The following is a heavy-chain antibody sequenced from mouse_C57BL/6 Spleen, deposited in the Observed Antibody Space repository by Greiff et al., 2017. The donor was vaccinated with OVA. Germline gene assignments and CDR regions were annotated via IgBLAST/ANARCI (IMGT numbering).Heavy chain of an antibody. CDR3: EREGSTVVEWAWVAY. CDR1: GYTFTSYW. J-gene: IGHJ3*01. D-gene: IGHD1-1*01. CDR2: INPSNGGT. Sequence: QVQLQQPGTELVKPGASVKLSCKASGYTFTSYWMHWVKQRPGQGLEWIGNINPSNGGTNYNEKFKSKATLTVDKSSSTAYMQLSSLTSEASAVYYWEREGSTVVEWAWVAYWGQGTLVTVSA. V-gene: IGHV1-53*01.